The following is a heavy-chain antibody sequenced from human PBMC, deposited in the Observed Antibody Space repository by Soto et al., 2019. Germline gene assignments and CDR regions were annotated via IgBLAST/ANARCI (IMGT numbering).Heavy chain of an antibody. CDR2: TYHSGST. D-gene: IGHD2-8*01. J-gene: IGHJ4*02. Sequence: SETLSLTCTVSGGSISSGGYSWSWIRQPPGKGLEWIGYTYHSGSTYYNPSLKSRVTISVDRSKNQFSLKLSSVTAADTAVYYCARRYAGNFDYWGQGTLVTVSS. CDR1: GGSISSGGYS. V-gene: IGHV4-30-2*01. CDR3: ARRYAGNFDY.